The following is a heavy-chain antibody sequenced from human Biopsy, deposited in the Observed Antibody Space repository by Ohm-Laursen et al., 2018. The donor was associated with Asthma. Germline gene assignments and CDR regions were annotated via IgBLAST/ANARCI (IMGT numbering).Heavy chain of an antibody. D-gene: IGHD3-22*01. J-gene: IGHJ4*02. CDR2: IYSGGTS. V-gene: IGHV3-53*01. Sequence: ALSLSCAASGFAVSRDHMFWLRQAPGKGLEWVSVIYSGGTSHTADSVRGRFTISRDYSKNTLYLQMHSLRAEDTAVYYCARGDSSNWSHYYFDYWGQGTLVTVSS. CDR1: GFAVSRDH. CDR3: ARGDSSNWSHYYFDY.